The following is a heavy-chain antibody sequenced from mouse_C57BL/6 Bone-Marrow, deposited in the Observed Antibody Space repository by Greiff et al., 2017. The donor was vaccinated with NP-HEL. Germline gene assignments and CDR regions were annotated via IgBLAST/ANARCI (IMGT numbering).Heavy chain of an antibody. Sequence: EVQLQQSGPELVKPGASVKISCKASGYSFTGYYMNWVKQSPEKSLEWIGEINPSTGGTTYNQKFKAKATLTVDKSSSTAYMQLKSLTSEDSAVYYCARTTVPPYWGQGTLVTVSA. CDR2: INPSTGGT. CDR3: ARTTVPPY. J-gene: IGHJ3*01. CDR1: GYSFTGYY. V-gene: IGHV1-42*01. D-gene: IGHD1-1*01.